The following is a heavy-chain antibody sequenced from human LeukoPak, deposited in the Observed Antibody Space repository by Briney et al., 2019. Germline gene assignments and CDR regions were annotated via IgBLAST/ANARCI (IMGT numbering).Heavy chain of an antibody. D-gene: IGHD3-10*01. CDR3: ARVGRINTMARGVKRGNFDY. V-gene: IGHV4-34*01. Sequence: PSETLSLTCAVYGGSFSGYYWSWIRQPPGKGLEWIGEINHSGSTNYNPSLKSRVTISVDTSKNQFSLKLSSVTAADTAVYYCARVGRINTMARGVKRGNFDYWGQGTLVTVSS. J-gene: IGHJ4*02. CDR1: GGSFSGYY. CDR2: INHSGST.